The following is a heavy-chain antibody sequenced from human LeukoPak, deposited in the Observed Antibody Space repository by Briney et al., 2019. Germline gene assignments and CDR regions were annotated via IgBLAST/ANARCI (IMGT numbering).Heavy chain of an antibody. J-gene: IGHJ2*01. D-gene: IGHD1-7*01. Sequence: SETLSLTCTVSGGSISSYYWSWIRQPAGKGLEWIGRIYTSGSTNYNPSLKSRVTMSVDTSKNQFSLKLSSVTAADTAAYYCARALTGTTFPAHWYFDLWGRGTLVTVSS. CDR1: GGSISSYY. CDR2: IYTSGST. V-gene: IGHV4-4*07. CDR3: ARALTGTTFPAHWYFDL.